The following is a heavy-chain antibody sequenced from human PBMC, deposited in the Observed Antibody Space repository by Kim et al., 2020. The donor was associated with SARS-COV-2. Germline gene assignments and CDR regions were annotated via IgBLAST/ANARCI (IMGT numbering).Heavy chain of an antibody. Sequence: GGSLRLSCSASGFSFSTYALHWVRQTPGKGLEHVSTISSEGTSIYYADSVKGRFIVSRDNSKNTLYLQMSSLRSEDTALYYCVKDHYASRYFDYWGQGTLHTVSS. CDR3: VKDHYASRYFDY. CDR1: GFSFSTYA. J-gene: IGHJ4*02. CDR2: ISSEGTSI. D-gene: IGHD3-10*01. V-gene: IGHV3-64D*09.